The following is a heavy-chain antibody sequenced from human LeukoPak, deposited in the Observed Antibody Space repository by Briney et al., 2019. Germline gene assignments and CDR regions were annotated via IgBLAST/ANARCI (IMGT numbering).Heavy chain of an antibody. CDR1: GYTFTSSG. D-gene: IGHD2-15*01. CDR3: ARSCSDGTCPFDY. V-gene: IGHV1-18*04. Sequence: ASVKVSCKASGYTFTSSGFSWVRRAPGQGLEWMGWISAYNDETKFAQKFQGRVATTTEASTTTAYMELRSLKADDTAVYYCARSCSDGTCPFDYWGQGTLVTVSS. CDR2: ISAYNDET. J-gene: IGHJ4*02.